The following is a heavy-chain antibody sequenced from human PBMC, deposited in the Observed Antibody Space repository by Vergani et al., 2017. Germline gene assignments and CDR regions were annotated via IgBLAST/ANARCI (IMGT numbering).Heavy chain of an antibody. D-gene: IGHD2-2*02. Sequence: QVQLQESGPGLVKSSETLSLTCSVSFDSIRNLYCNWIRQPPGKGLEWIGSIHYSENTNYNPSLKTRVTISVDTSKNQFSLTLTSVTAADTAVYYCAKDLGLGVVVPAAIHDRRYYYYYYMDVWGK. V-gene: IGHV4-59*11. CDR2: IHYSENT. J-gene: IGHJ6*03. CDR3: AKDLGLGVVVPAAIHDRRYYYYYYMDV. CDR1: FDSIRNLY.